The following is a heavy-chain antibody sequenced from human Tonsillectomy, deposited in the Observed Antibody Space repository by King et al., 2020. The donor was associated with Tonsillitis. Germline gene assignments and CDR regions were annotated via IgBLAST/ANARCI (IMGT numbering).Heavy chain of an antibody. Sequence: QVQLVESGGGVVQPGRSLRLSCAASGFTFSSYVMHWVRQAPGKGLEWVAVISYDGSENYYADSVKGRFTISRDNFKNTLYVQMNSVRADDTAVYYCAKAYYDFWSGYYWSGMDVWGQGTTVTVSS. CDR1: GFTFSSYV. CDR3: AKAYYDFWSGYYWSGMDV. CDR2: ISYDGSEN. D-gene: IGHD3-3*01. J-gene: IGHJ6*02. V-gene: IGHV3-30*18.